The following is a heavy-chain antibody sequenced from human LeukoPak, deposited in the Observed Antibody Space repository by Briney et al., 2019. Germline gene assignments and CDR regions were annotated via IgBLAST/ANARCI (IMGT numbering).Heavy chain of an antibody. Sequence: SETLSLTCAVSGGSISNGAYFWGWIRQPPGKGLEWIGSFYYTGSTSYNPSLKSRVTISVDTSKNQFSLRLSSVTAADTAVYYCARAIAVAYFFDYWGQGTLVTVSS. CDR1: GGSISNGAYF. CDR2: FYYTGST. D-gene: IGHD6-19*01. V-gene: IGHV4-39*01. J-gene: IGHJ4*02. CDR3: ARAIAVAYFFDY.